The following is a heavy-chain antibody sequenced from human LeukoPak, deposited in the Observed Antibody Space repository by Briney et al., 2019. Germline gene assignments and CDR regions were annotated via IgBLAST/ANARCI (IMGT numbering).Heavy chain of an antibody. V-gene: IGHV3-11*01. CDR3: ARIPRLVFRYFEF. J-gene: IGHJ4*02. CDR1: GFTFSSYD. CDR2: ISGSGSPR. Sequence: GGSLRLFCAASGFTFSSYDMSWVRQAPGKGLEWVSYISGSGSPRYYADSVKGRFTISRDTANNSLYLQMNSLRVEDTAVYYCARIPRLVFRYFEFWGQGALVAVSS. D-gene: IGHD2/OR15-2a*01.